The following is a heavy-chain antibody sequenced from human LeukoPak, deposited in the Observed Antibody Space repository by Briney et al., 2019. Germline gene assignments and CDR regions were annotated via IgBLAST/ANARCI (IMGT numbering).Heavy chain of an antibody. CDR2: TFGGGSDT. D-gene: IGHD4-17*01. CDR3: ARQFHPAETTGGFFDL. Sequence: GGSLQISCKASGYNFNYQWIGGVRQRPGKGLEWMGITFGGGSDTKYSPAFQGLVTMSADKSISTAYLQWSSLKTSDTAIYYCARQFHPAETTGGFFDLWGRGTLVTASS. V-gene: IGHV5-51*01. J-gene: IGHJ2*01. CDR1: GYNFNYQW.